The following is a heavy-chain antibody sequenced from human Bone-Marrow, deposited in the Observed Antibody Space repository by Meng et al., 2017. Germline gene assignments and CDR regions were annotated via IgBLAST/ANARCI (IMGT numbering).Heavy chain of an antibody. Sequence: LSLTCAASGFTFSDYYMSWIRQAPGKGLEWVSYISSSGSTIYYADSVKGRFTISRDNDKNSLYLQMNSLRAEDTAVYYCARDDILTVFDYWGQGTLVTVSS. CDR2: ISSSGSTI. D-gene: IGHD3-9*01. CDR3: ARDDILTVFDY. CDR1: GFTFSDYY. J-gene: IGHJ4*02. V-gene: IGHV3-11*04.